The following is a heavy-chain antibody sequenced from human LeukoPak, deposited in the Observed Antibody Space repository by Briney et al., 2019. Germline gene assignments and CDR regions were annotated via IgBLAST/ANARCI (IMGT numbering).Heavy chain of an antibody. V-gene: IGHV4-38-2*01. CDR2: IYHSGST. CDR1: GYSISSGYY. J-gene: IGHJ4*02. Sequence: PSETLSLTCAVSGYSISSGYYWGWIRQPPGKGLEWIGSIYHSGSTYYNPSLKSRVTISVDTSKNQFSLKLSSVTAADTAVYYCASPQGAFDYWGQGTLVTVSS. CDR3: ASPQGAFDY.